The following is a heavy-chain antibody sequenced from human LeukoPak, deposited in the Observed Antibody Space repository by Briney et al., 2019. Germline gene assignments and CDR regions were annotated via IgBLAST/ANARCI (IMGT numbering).Heavy chain of an antibody. D-gene: IGHD4-23*01. CDR2: ISSSSNYI. Sequence: PGGSLRVSCAASGFTFSGYTMTWVRQAPGKGLEWVSSISSSSNYIYYAESVKGRFTISRDNAKNSLYLQMSSLRAEDTAVYYCARARDYGGNLFDFWGQGTLVTVSS. V-gene: IGHV3-21*01. CDR1: GFTFSGYT. J-gene: IGHJ4*02. CDR3: ARARDYGGNLFDF.